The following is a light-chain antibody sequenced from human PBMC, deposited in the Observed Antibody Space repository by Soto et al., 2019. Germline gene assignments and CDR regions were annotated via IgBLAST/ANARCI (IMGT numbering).Light chain of an antibody. J-gene: IGLJ1*01. CDR3: SSYTTSSTRV. V-gene: IGLV2-14*01. CDR2: EVT. Sequence: QSALTQPASVSGSPGQSIAISCSGSSSDLGIYNYVSWYQQHPGKVPKLIIFEVTNRPSGVSNRFSGSKSGNTASLTISGLQAEDEADYYCSSYTTSSTRVLGTGTKVTVL. CDR1: SSDLGIYNY.